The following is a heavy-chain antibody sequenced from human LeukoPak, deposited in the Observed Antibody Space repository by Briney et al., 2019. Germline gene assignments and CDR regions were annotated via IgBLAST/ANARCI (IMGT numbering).Heavy chain of an antibody. Sequence: GGSLRLSCAASGFSVRDFWMARVRQAPGEGLEWVAHIKEDRTADYYVDSVKGRFSISKDDGKNSLHLQMNSLRVEDTAVYYCVRGGWELDYWGQGTLVTVSS. CDR3: VRGGWELDY. J-gene: IGHJ4*02. V-gene: IGHV3-7*01. D-gene: IGHD1-1*01. CDR2: IKEDRTAD. CDR1: GFSVRDFW.